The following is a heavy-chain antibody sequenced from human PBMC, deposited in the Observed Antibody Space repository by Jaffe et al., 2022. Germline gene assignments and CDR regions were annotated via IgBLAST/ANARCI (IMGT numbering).Heavy chain of an antibody. D-gene: IGHD6-19*01. Sequence: QVQLQESGPGLVKPSETLSLTCAVSGYSISSGYYWGWIRQPPGKGLEWIGSIYHSGSTYYNPSLKSRVTISVDTSKNQFSLKLSSVTAADTAVYYCARDFFGAIESQLQWLGDFDYWGQGTLVTVSS. J-gene: IGHJ4*02. CDR2: IYHSGST. CDR3: ARDFFGAIESQLQWLGDFDY. V-gene: IGHV4-38-2*02. CDR1: GYSISSGYY.